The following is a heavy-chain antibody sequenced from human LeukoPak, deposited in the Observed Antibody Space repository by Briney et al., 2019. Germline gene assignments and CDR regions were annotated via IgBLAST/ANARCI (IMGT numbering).Heavy chain of an antibody. J-gene: IGHJ4*02. CDR1: GFTFSSYA. CDR3: AKDQWYSSSSSFDY. D-gene: IGHD6-6*01. V-gene: IGHV3-30-3*01. CDR2: ISYDGSNK. Sequence: GRSLRLSCAASGFTFSSYAMHWVRQAPGKGLEWVAVISYDGSNKYYADSVKGRFTISRDTSKNTPYLQMNSLRAEDTAVYYCAKDQWYSSSSSFDYWGQGTLVTVSS.